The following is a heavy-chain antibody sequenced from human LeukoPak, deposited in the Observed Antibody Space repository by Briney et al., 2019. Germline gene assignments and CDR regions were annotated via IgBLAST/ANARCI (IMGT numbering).Heavy chain of an antibody. V-gene: IGHV3-21*01. D-gene: IGHD6-19*01. CDR1: GFTFSSYS. J-gene: IGHJ4*02. CDR2: ISSSSRYI. CDR3: AREDRVAGTFDY. Sequence: GGSLRLSCAASGFTFSSYSMNWVRQAPGKGLEWVSSISSSSRYIYYADSVKGRFTISRDIAKNSLYLQMNSLRAEDTAVYYCAREDRVAGTFDYWGQGTLVTVSS.